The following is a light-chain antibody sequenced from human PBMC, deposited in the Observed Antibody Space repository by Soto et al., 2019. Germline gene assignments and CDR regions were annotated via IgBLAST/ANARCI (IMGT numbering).Light chain of an antibody. CDR3: ETWDSNTHV. V-gene: IGLV4-60*02. J-gene: IGLJ1*01. CDR2: LEGSGSY. Sequence: QLVLTQSSSAPASLGSSVELTCTLSSGHNSYIIAWHQQQPGKAPRYLMKLEGSGSYNKGSGVPDRFSGSSSGADRYLTISNLQFEDEADYYCETWDSNTHVFGTGTKLTVL. CDR1: SGHNSYI.